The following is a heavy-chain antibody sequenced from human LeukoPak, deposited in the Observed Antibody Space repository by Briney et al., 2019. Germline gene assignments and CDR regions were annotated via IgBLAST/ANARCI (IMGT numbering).Heavy chain of an antibody. CDR1: GFTFSSYE. CDR2: ISSSGSTI. V-gene: IGHV3-48*03. J-gene: IGHJ4*02. Sequence: GGSLRLTCAASGFTFSSYEMNWVRQAPGKGLEWVSYISSSGSTIYYADSVKGRFTISRDNAKNSLYLQMNSLRAEDTAVYYCAKDSIVGATDFDYWGQGTLVTVSS. CDR3: AKDSIVGATDFDY. D-gene: IGHD1-26*01.